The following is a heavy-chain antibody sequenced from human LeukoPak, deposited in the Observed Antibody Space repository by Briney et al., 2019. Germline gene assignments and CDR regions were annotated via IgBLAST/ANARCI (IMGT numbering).Heavy chain of an antibody. CDR1: GGSISSYY. Sequence: SETLSLTCTVSGGSISSYYWSWIRQPPGKGLEWIGYIYYSGSTNYNPSLKSRVTISVDTSKNQFSLKLSSVTAADTAVYYCARVQQQLVTRHDAFDIWGQGTMVTVSS. CDR2: IYYSGST. CDR3: ARVQQQLVTRHDAFDI. D-gene: IGHD6-13*01. J-gene: IGHJ3*02. V-gene: IGHV4-59*01.